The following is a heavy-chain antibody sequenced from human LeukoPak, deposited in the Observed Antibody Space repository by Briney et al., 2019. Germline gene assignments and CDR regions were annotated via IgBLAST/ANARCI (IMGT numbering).Heavy chain of an antibody. Sequence: ASVKVSCKASGYTFTSYAMHWGRQAPGQRLEWMGWINAGNGNTKYSQKFQGRVTITRDTSASTAYMELSSLRSEDTAVYYCARATLGRIAVAGFWGQGTLVTVSS. CDR2: INAGNGNT. V-gene: IGHV1-3*01. CDR3: ARATLGRIAVAGF. J-gene: IGHJ4*02. CDR1: GYTFTSYA. D-gene: IGHD6-19*01.